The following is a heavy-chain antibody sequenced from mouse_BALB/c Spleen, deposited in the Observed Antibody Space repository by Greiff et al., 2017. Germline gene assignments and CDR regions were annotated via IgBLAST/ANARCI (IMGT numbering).Heavy chain of an antibody. CDR3: TREVARDAMDY. V-gene: IGHV6-6*02. CDR1: GFTFSNYW. CDR2: IRLKSNNYAT. Sequence: EVQLQESGGGLVQPGGSMKLSCVASGFTFSNYWMNWVRQSPEKGLEWVAEIRLKSNNYATHYAESVKGRFTISRDDSKSSVYLQMNNLRAEDTGIYYCTREVARDAMDYWGQGTSVTVSS. D-gene: IGHD1-1*01. J-gene: IGHJ4*01.